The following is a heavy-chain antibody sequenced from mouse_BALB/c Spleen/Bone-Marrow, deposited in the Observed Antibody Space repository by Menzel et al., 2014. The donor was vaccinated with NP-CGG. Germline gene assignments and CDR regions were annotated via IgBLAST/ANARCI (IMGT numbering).Heavy chain of an antibody. CDR3: ARNGYYVYYYAMDY. CDR1: GFNIKDTY. CDR2: IDPANGNT. Sequence: EVKLQESGAELVKPGASVKLSCTASGFNIKDTYMHWVKQRPEQGLEWIGRIDPANGNTKYDPKFQGKATITADTSSSTAYLQLSSLTSEDTAVYYCARNGYYVYYYAMDYWGQGTSVTVSS. D-gene: IGHD2-3*01. V-gene: IGHV14-3*02. J-gene: IGHJ4*01.